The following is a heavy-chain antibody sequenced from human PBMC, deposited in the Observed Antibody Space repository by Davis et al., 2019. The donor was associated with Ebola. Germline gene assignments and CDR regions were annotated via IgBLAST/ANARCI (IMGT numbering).Heavy chain of an antibody. CDR3: ARGALIAAAGTGKDFDY. J-gene: IGHJ4*02. CDR2: INHSGST. V-gene: IGHV4-34*01. Sequence: SETLSLTCAVYGGSFSGYYWSWIRQPPGKGLECIGEINHSGSTNYNPSLKSRVTISVDTSKNQFSLKLSSVTAADTAVYYCARGALIAAAGTGKDFDYWGQGTLVTVSS. D-gene: IGHD6-13*01. CDR1: GGSFSGYY.